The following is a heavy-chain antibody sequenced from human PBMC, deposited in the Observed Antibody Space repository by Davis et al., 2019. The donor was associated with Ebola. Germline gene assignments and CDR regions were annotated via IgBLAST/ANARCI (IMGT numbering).Heavy chain of an antibody. V-gene: IGHV4-34*01. CDR2: INHSGST. J-gene: IGHJ4*02. CDR1: GGSFSGYY. CDR3: ARHERGRDY. Sequence: GSLSLTCAVYGGSFSGYYWSWIRQPPGKGLEWIGEINHSGSTNYNPSLKSRVTISVDTSKNQFSLKLSSVTAADTAVYYCARHERGRDYWGQGTLVTVSS.